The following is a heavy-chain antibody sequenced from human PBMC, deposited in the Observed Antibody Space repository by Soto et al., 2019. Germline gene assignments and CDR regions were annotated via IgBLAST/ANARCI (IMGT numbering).Heavy chain of an antibody. CDR1: GGSISSYY. V-gene: IGHV4-59*01. J-gene: IGHJ6*02. CDR2: IYYSGST. D-gene: IGHD3-22*01. Sequence: SETLSLTCTVSGGSISSYYWSWIRQPPGKGLEWIGYIYYSGSTNYNPSLKSRVTISVDTSKNQFSLKLSSVTAADTAVYYCASGYYYDSSGYPPDSYYYGMDVWGQGTTVTVSS. CDR3: ASGYYYDSSGYPPDSYYYGMDV.